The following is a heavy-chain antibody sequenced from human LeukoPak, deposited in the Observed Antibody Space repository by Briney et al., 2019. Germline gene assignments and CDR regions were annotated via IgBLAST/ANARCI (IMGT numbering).Heavy chain of an antibody. CDR1: GGSISSSSYY. CDR2: IYYSGST. V-gene: IGHV4-39*01. J-gene: IGHJ4*02. CDR3: ARIGVAAGRDYFDY. Sequence: SETLSLTCTVSGGSISSSSYYWGWIRQPPGKGLEWIGSIYYSGSTYYNPSLKSRVTISVDTSKNQFSLKLSSVTAADTAVYYCARIGVAAGRDYFDYWGQGTLVTVSS. D-gene: IGHD6-13*01.